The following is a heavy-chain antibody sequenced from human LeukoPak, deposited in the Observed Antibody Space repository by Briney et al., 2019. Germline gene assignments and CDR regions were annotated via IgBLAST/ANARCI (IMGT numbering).Heavy chain of an antibody. V-gene: IGHV3-49*04. J-gene: IGHJ5*02. CDR1: GFTFSDYA. CDR2: IRSKAYGGTT. CDR3: TGGPQWCSYASCYPNWFDP. D-gene: IGHD2-2*01. Sequence: PGGSLRLSCAASGFTFSDYAMNWVRQAPGKGLEWVGFIRSKAYGGTTEYAASVKGRFTISRDDSKSIAYLQMNSLNTEDTAVYYCTGGPQWCSYASCYPNWFDPWGRGTLVTVSS.